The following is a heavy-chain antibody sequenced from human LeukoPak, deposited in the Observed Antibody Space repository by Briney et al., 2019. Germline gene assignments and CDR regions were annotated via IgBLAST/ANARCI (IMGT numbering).Heavy chain of an antibody. Sequence: GGSLRLSCAASGFTVSGNYMSWVRLAPGKGLEWVSLISAANIAYYADSVKGRFTISRDNAKNTLYLQMNSLRAEDTALYYCARAGKWTPYNYYYGMDVWGQGTTVTVSS. J-gene: IGHJ6*02. CDR1: GFTVSGNY. CDR2: ISAANIA. CDR3: ARAGKWTPYNYYYGMDV. D-gene: IGHD3-16*01. V-gene: IGHV3-53*01.